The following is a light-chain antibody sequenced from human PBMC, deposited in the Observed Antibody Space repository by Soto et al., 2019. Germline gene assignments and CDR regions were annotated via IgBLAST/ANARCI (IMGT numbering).Light chain of an antibody. CDR2: GAS. CDR1: QSVSSN. J-gene: IGKJ5*01. CDR3: PQYNNWPPIT. V-gene: IGKV3-15*01. Sequence: EIVMTQSPATLSVSPGERATLSCRASQSVSSNLAWYQQKPGQAPRLLIYGASTRATGIPARFSGSGSGTEFTLTISSLQSADFEVYYCPQYNNWPPITFGQGTRLEIK.